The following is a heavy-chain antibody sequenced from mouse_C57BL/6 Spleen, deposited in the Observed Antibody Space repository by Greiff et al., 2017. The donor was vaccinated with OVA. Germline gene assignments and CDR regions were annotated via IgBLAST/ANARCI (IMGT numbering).Heavy chain of an antibody. CDR1: GFTFSDYY. J-gene: IGHJ2*01. CDR3: ARDGTGTFDY. D-gene: IGHD4-1*01. V-gene: IGHV5-16*01. Sequence: DVHLVESEGGLVQPGSSMKLSCTASGFTFSDYYMAWVRQVPEKGLEWVANINYDGSSTYYLDSLKSRFIISRDNAKNILYLQMSSLKSEDTATYYCARDGTGTFDYWGQGTTLTVSS. CDR2: INYDGSST.